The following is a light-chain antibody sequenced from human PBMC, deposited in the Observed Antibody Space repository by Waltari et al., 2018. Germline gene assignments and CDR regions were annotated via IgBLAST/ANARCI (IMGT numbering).Light chain of an antibody. CDR3: HQSDSLPT. V-gene: IGKV6-21*01. Sequence: EVVLTQSPDFQSGTPKEKVTITCRARQNIGNNLHWYQQKPGQSPKPLIKYASQSFSGVPSRFSGSGSGTDFTLTIISLEAEDAATYYCHQSDSLPTFGGGTKVEIK. CDR2: YAS. CDR1: QNIGNN. J-gene: IGKJ4*01.